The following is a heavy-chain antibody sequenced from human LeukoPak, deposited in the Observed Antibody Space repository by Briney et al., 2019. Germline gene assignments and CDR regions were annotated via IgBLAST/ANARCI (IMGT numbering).Heavy chain of an antibody. CDR2: ISSSSSYI. Sequence: GGSLRLSCAASGFTFYAYYMNWVRQAPGKGLEWVSSISSSSSYIYYADSVKGRFTISRDNAKKSLYLQMNSLRAEDTAVYYCARTYYYDSSGYREDWFDPWGQGTLVTVSS. V-gene: IGHV3-21*01. CDR1: GFTFYAYY. CDR3: ARTYYYDSSGYREDWFDP. J-gene: IGHJ5*02. D-gene: IGHD3-22*01.